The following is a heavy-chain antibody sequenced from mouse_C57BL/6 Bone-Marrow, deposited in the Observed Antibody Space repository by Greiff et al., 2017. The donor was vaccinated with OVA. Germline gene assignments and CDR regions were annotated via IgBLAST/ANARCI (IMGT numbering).Heavy chain of an antibody. J-gene: IGHJ4*01. CDR3: ARFPIRYGSSYYAMDY. CDR1: GYTFTDYN. V-gene: IGHV1-22*01. Sequence: EVQLQQSGPELVKPGASVKMSCKASGYTFTDYNMHWVKQSHGKSLEWIGYINPNNGGTSYNQKFKGKATLTVNKSSSTAYMELRSLTSEDSAVYYCARFPIRYGSSYYAMDYWGQGTSVTVSS. CDR2: INPNNGGT. D-gene: IGHD1-1*01.